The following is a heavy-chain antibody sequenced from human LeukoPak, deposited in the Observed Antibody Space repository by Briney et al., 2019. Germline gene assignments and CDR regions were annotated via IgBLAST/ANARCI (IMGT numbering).Heavy chain of an antibody. J-gene: IGHJ5*02. CDR1: GGSISISSFY. Sequence: KPSETLSLTCTVSGGSISISSFYWGWIRQPPGKALEWIGSIYYSGSTYYNPSLKSRVTISVDTSKNQVSLKVSSVTAADTAVYYCARHWDHRFLEWDNWFDPWGQGNLVTVSS. V-gene: IGHV4-39*01. CDR2: IYYSGST. D-gene: IGHD3-3*01. CDR3: ARHWDHRFLEWDNWFDP.